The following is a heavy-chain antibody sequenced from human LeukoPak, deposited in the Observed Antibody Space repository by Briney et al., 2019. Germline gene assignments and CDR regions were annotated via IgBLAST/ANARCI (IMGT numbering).Heavy chain of an antibody. J-gene: IGHJ5*02. D-gene: IGHD3-22*01. V-gene: IGHV1-2*02. CDR3: GRHKYDSSGHSWFDP. CDR1: GYTFSGYY. Sequence: ASVKVSCKASGYTFSGYYIHWVRQASGQGLEWMGWINPNSGGTNYAQKFQGRVTMTRDTSISTAYMELSRLRSDDTAVYYCGRHKYDSSGHSWFDPWGQGTLVTVSS. CDR2: INPNSGGT.